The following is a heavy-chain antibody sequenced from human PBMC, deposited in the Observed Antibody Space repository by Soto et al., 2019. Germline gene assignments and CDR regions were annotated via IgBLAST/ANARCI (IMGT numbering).Heavy chain of an antibody. CDR1: SGSISTNYW. CDR2: IDHTGNT. CDR3: AAVLGGCSRTTCQMDP. Sequence: QVQLQESGPGLVKPSGTLSLICAVSSGSISTNYWWTWVRQSPGKGLEWIGEIDHTGNTNYNPSLKSRVTMSVDKSKNQFSLRLTSVTAAYTAVYYCAAVLGGCSRTTCQMDPWGQGTQVTVSS. V-gene: IGHV4-4*02. J-gene: IGHJ5*02. D-gene: IGHD2-2*01.